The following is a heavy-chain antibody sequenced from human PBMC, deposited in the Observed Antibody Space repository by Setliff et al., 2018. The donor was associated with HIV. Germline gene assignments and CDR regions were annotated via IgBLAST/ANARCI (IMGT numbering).Heavy chain of an antibody. J-gene: IGHJ6*03. D-gene: IGHD2-2*01. CDR3: AREVRVVLPAAAPGNYYYYYMDV. V-gene: IGHV4-4*07. Sequence: ASETLSLTCTVSGGSISSYYGSWIRQSAGKGLEWIGRIYSSGSTNYNPSLKSRVTMSVDTSKNQFSLRLSSVTAADTAVYYCAREVRVVLPAAAPGNYYYYYMDVWGKGTTVTVSS. CDR1: GGSISSYY. CDR2: IYSSGST.